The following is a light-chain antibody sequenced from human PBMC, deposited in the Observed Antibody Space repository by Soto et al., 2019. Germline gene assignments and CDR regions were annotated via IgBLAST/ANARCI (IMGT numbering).Light chain of an antibody. CDR1: QSVSSY. CDR3: QQRSNVAWLT. CDR2: DAS. V-gene: IGKV3-11*01. J-gene: IGKJ4*01. Sequence: EIVLTQSPATLSLSPGERATLSCRASQSVSSYLAWYQQKPGQAPRLLIYDASNRATGIPARFSGSGSGTDFTLTISSLEPEDFAVFYCQQRSNVAWLTFGGGTKVEIK.